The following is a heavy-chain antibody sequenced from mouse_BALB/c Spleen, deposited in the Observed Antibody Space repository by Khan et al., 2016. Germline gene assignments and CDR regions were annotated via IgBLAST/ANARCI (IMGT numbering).Heavy chain of an antibody. CDR1: GYTFTDYG. CDR3: GKGFGNYGFFDF. CDR2: INTYTGES. Sequence: QIQLVQSGPELKKPGETVKISCKASGYTFTDYGMNWVKQAPGKGLKWMGRINTYTGESTYADDFKGRFAFALETSASTAYLQINNLKNEYTATYFCGKGFGNYGFFDFWGQGTTLTVAS. V-gene: IGHV9-3-1*01. D-gene: IGHD2-1*01. J-gene: IGHJ2*01.